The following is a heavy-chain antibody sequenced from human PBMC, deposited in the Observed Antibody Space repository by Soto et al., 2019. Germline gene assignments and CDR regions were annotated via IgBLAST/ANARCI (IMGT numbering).Heavy chain of an antibody. CDR2: IYYSGHS. D-gene: IGHD5-12*01. J-gene: IGHJ4*02. CDR1: GDSVSSDAYY. Sequence: SETLSLTCTVSGDSVSSDAYYWSWIRQPPGEGLEWIGYIYYSGHSYYNPSLRSRLTISVDMSKNQFSLTVNSVTAADTAIYYCARVIRDGYNNDEYVDHWGQGTLVT. V-gene: IGHV4-31*03. CDR3: ARVIRDGYNNDEYVDH.